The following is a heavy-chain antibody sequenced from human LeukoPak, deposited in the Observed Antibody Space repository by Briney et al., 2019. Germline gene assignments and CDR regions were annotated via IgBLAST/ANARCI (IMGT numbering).Heavy chain of an antibody. CDR2: IYYSGST. D-gene: IGHD1-1*01. CDR3: ARLLEFTAFDY. V-gene: IGHV4-30-4*01. J-gene: IGHJ4*02. CDR1: SGPINSGYYF. Sequence: KASVTLSLTCTVSSGPINSGYYFWRWSRQPPGKGLERIGYIYYSGSTYYNPSVKSRVTISVDTSKNQFSLKLSSVTAADTAVYYCARLLEFTAFDYWGQGTLVTVSS.